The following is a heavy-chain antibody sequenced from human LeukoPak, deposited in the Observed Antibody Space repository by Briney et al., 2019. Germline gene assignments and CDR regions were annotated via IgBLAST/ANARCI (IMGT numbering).Heavy chain of an antibody. CDR1: GFTFSSYA. V-gene: IGHV3-30*04. J-gene: IGHJ4*02. Sequence: GGSLRLSCAASGFTFSSYAMHWVRQAPGKGLEWVAVISYDGSNKYYADSVKGRFTISRDNSKNTLYLQMNSLRSDDTAMYYCARDSALLNNGDWYGGSDYWGQGTLVTVSS. D-gene: IGHD4-17*01. CDR3: ARDSALLNNGDWYGGSDY. CDR2: ISYDGSNK.